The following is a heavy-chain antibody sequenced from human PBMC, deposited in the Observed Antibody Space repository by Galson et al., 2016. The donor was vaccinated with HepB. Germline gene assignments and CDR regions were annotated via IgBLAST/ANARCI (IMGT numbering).Heavy chain of an antibody. D-gene: IGHD2-15*01. Sequence: SLRLSCAPSGFAVSDNYISWLRQAPGKGLEWVSVVYTSGTTYHADAVKGRFTISRDSSQNTVFLHMNSLRAEDTAMYFWARGHCSGDTCHSTWFDPWGPGTLVTFSS. CDR2: VYTSGTT. J-gene: IGHJ5*02. CDR3: ARGHCSGDTCHSTWFDP. CDR1: GFAVSDNY. V-gene: IGHV3-53*01.